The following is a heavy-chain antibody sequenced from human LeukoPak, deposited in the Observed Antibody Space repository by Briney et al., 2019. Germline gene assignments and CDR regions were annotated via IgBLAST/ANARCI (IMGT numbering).Heavy chain of an antibody. CDR3: ARLGYGSGRYMGFDY. Sequence: GGSLRLACAASGFTFSSYWMHWVRQVPGKGLLWVSRINSDGSTTTYADSVKGRLTISRDNAKNTLYLEMNSLRAEDTAVYYCARLGYGSGRYMGFDYWGQGTLVTVSS. J-gene: IGHJ4*02. D-gene: IGHD3-10*01. V-gene: IGHV3-74*01. CDR1: GFTFSSYW. CDR2: INSDGSTT.